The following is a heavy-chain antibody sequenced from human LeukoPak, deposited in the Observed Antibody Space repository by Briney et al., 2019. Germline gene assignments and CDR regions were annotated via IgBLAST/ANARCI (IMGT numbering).Heavy chain of an antibody. Sequence: GGSLRLSCAASGFTFSSYGMHWVRQAPGKGLEWVAFIRYDGSNKYYADSVKGRFTISRDNSKNTLYLQMNSLRAEDTAVYYCATIPLKGSEYFQHWGQGTLVTVSS. J-gene: IGHJ1*01. CDR2: IRYDGSNK. CDR3: ATIPLKGSEYFQH. D-gene: IGHD2-2*02. CDR1: GFTFSSYG. V-gene: IGHV3-30*02.